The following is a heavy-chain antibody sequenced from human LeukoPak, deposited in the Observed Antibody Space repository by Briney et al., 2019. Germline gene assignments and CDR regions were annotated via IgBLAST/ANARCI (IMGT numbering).Heavy chain of an antibody. CDR1: GFTFSNYW. CDR3: ATLNGPLFEY. D-gene: IGHD2-8*01. CDR2: IHQHGNEK. V-gene: IGHV3-7*01. Sequence: PGGSLRLSCAASGFTFSNYWMSWVRQAPWKGLEWVASIHQHGNEKYFVDSVGGRFTISRDNAKNSLYLQMSSLRAEDTAVYYCATLNGPLFEYWGQGTLVTVSS. J-gene: IGHJ4*02.